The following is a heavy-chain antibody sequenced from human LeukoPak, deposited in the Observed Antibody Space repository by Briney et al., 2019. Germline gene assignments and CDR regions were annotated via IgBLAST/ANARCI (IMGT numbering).Heavy chain of an antibody. CDR2: IYYSGST. D-gene: IGHD3-10*01. CDR1: GGSISSYY. CDR3: ARVSYYGSGSYYHDY. V-gene: IGHV4-59*01. J-gene: IGHJ4*02. Sequence: SETLSLTCTVSGGSISSYYWSWIRQPPGKGLEWIGYIYYSGSTNYNPSLKSRVTISVDTSKNQFSLKLSSVTAADTAVYYCARVSYYGSGSYYHDYWGQGTLVNVSS.